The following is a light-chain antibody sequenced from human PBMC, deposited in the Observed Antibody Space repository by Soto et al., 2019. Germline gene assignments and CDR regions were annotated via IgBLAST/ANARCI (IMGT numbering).Light chain of an antibody. V-gene: IGLV2-14*03. CDR2: EVR. CDR3: SSYSASAAPYV. CDR1: SSDVDNGYNS. J-gene: IGLJ1*01. Sequence: QSALTQPASVSGSPGQSITISCTGTSSDVDNGYNSVSWYQQHPGKAPKLTIYEVRNRPSGVSNRFSGSKSGNTASLTISGLQVEDEADYFCSSYSASAAPYVFGAGTKVTVL.